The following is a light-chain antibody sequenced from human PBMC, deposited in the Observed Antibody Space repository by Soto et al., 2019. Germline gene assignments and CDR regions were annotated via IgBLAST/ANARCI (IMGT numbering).Light chain of an antibody. J-gene: IGKJ1*01. CDR1: QTVSSNY. CDR2: GAS. CDR3: HQYGSAPWT. V-gene: IGKV3-20*01. Sequence: EFVLTQSPGTLSLSPGERATLSCRASQTVSSNYVAWYRQQPGQAPRLLISGASKRATGTPARFRGSGSGTEVTLTISRLQPEDFEVYYCHQYGSAPWTFGQGTKVDIK.